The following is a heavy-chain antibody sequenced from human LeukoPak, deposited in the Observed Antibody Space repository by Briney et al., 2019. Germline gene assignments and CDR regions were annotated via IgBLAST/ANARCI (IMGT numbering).Heavy chain of an antibody. D-gene: IGHD6-19*01. CDR2: INSNGDST. CDR1: GFHFGSHA. V-gene: IGHV3-23*01. CDR3: AKDGLCPNVCPTKIAVAGYFDY. J-gene: IGHJ4*02. Sequence: GESLRLSCEVSGFHFGSHAMSWVRQAPGKRLEWISTINSNGDSTYYADSVKGRFTISRDNSKNTVFLQMNSLRAEDTAVYYCAKDGLCPNVCPTKIAVAGYFDYWGQGILVTVSS.